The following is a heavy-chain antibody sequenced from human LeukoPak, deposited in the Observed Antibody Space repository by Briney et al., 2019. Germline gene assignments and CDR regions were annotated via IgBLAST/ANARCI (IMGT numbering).Heavy chain of an antibody. Sequence: SETLSLTCTVSGGSISSSSYYWGWIRQPPGKGLEWIGSIYYSGSTYYNPSLKSRVTISVDTSKNQVSLKLSSVTAADTAVYYCARLLGRSYGNNWFDPWGQGTLVTVSS. D-gene: IGHD2-2*01. CDR2: IYYSGST. CDR1: GGSISSSSYY. CDR3: ARLLGRSYGNNWFDP. V-gene: IGHV4-39*01. J-gene: IGHJ5*02.